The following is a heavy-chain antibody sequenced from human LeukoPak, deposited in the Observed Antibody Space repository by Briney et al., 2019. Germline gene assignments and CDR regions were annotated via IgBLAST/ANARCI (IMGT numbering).Heavy chain of an antibody. D-gene: IGHD3-16*01. CDR3: ARALGGYDYVWGS. CDR2: IYYSGST. J-gene: IGHJ4*02. Sequence: SQTLSLTCTVSGGSISSGGYYWSWIRQHPGKGLEWIGYIYYSGSTYHNPSLKSRVTISVDTSKNQFSLKLSSVTAADTAVYYCARALGGYDYVWGSWGQGTLVTVSS. CDR1: GGSISSGGYY. V-gene: IGHV4-31*03.